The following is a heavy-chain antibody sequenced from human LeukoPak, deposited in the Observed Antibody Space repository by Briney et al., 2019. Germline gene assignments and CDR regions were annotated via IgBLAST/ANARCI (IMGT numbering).Heavy chain of an antibody. D-gene: IGHD3-3*01. J-gene: IGHJ5*02. CDR1: GFTFDDYA. CDR3: AREEGVASTRANWFDP. Sequence: AGGSLRLSCAASGFTFDDYAMHWVRQAPGKGLEWVSGISWNSGSIGYADSVKGRFTISRDNAKNSLYLQMNSLRAEDTAVYYCAREEGVASTRANWFDPWGQGTLVTVSS. CDR2: ISWNSGSI. V-gene: IGHV3-9*01.